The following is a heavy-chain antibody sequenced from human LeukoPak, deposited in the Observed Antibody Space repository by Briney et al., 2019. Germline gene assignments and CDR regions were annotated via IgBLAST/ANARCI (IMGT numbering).Heavy chain of an antibody. D-gene: IGHD4-11*01. Sequence: GSLRLSCAASRFTFSDYYMSWIRQAPGKGLEWVSYISSSGSTIYYADSVKGRFTISRDNAKNSLYLQMNSLRAEDTAVYYCARPRLPTYWYFDLWGRGTLVTVSS. J-gene: IGHJ2*01. CDR3: ARPRLPTYWYFDL. CDR2: ISSSGSTI. CDR1: RFTFSDYY. V-gene: IGHV3-11*01.